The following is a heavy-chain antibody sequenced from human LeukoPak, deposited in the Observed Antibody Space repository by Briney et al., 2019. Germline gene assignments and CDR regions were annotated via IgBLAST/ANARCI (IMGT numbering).Heavy chain of an antibody. CDR3: AREGPAAIQAFDI. D-gene: IGHD2-2*02. V-gene: IGHV3-48*03. J-gene: IGHJ3*02. Sequence: SGGSLRLSCAASGFTFSSYEMNWVRQAPGKGLEWVSYISSSGSTIYYADSVKGRFTISRDNAKNSLYLQMNSLRAEDTAVYYCAREGPAAIQAFDIWGQGTMVTVSS. CDR2: ISSSGSTI. CDR1: GFTFSSYE.